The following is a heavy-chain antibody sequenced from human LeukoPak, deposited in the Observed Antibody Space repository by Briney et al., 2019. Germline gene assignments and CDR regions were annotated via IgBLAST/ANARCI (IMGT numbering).Heavy chain of an antibody. J-gene: IGHJ6*02. V-gene: IGHV1-18*01. Sequence: GASVKVSCKASGYTFTSYGISWVRQTPGQGLEWMGWISAYNGNTNYAQKLQGRVTMTTDTSTSTACMELRSLRSDDTAVYYCARASSSWYVPYYYYGMDVWGQGTTVTVSS. D-gene: IGHD6-13*01. CDR1: GYTFTSYG. CDR3: ARASSSWYVPYYYYGMDV. CDR2: ISAYNGNT.